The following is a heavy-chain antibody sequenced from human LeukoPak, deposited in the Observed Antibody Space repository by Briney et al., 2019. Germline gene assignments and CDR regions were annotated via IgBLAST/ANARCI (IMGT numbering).Heavy chain of an antibody. CDR1: GFTFSSYG. CDR3: AKGGAAAGHGAYNWFDP. D-gene: IGHD6-13*01. CDR2: IRYDGSNK. V-gene: IGHV3-30*02. J-gene: IGHJ5*02. Sequence: PGGSLRLSCAASGFTFSSYGMHWVRQAPGKGLEWVALIRYDGSNKYYADSVKGRFTISRDNSKNTLYLQMNSLRAEDTAVYYCAKGGAAAGHGAYNWFDPWGQGTLVTVSS.